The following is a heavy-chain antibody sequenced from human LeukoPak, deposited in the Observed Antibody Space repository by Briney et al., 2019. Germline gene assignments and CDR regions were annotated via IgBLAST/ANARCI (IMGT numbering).Heavy chain of an antibody. CDR1: GGSISSYY. J-gene: IGHJ4*02. Sequence: SETLSLACTVSGGSISSYYWSWIRQPPGKGLEWIGYIYYSGSTYYNPSLKSRVTISVDTSKNQFSLKLSSVTAADTAVYYCARQVVAARRTHDYWGQGTLVTVSS. V-gene: IGHV4-59*08. D-gene: IGHD2-15*01. CDR2: IYYSGST. CDR3: ARQVVAARRTHDY.